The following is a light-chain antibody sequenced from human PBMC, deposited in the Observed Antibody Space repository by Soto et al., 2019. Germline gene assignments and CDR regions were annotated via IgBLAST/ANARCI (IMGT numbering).Light chain of an antibody. CDR1: SSDIGAYNF. CDR3: TSWTTSTTMI. J-gene: IGLJ2*01. V-gene: IGLV2-14*03. CDR2: DVN. Sequence: QSVLTQPASVSGYPGQSITISCTGTSSDIGAYNFVSWYQQHPGKAPKLMLYDVNIRPSGVSNRFSGSKSGNTASLTISGLQAENEADYYCTSWTTSTTMIFGGWTKVTVL.